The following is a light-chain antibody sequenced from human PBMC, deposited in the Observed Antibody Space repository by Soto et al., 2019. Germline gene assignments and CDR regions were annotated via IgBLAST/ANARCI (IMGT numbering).Light chain of an antibody. CDR3: QSYDSSLSSPV. CDR1: TSNIGTGYD. J-gene: IGLJ3*02. Sequence: QSVLTQPPSVSGAPGQRVTISCTGNTSNIGTGYDVHWYQQFPGVAPKLLIYGDNNRPSGVPDRFSGSRSGTSASLAITGLQAEDESDYYCQSYDSSLSSPVFGGGTQLTVL. CDR2: GDN. V-gene: IGLV1-40*01.